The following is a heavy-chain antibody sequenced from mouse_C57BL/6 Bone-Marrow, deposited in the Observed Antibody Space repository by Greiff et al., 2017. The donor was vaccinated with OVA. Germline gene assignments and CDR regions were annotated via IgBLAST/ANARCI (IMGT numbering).Heavy chain of an antibody. CDR1: GFNIKDDY. CDR3: TTVVGGAKDY. J-gene: IGHJ4*01. D-gene: IGHD1-1*01. CDR2: IDPENGDT. Sequence: EVQLQQSGAELVRPGASVKLSCTASGFNIKDDYMHWVKQRPEQGLEWIGWIDPENGDTEYASKFQGKATITADTSSTTAYLQLSSLTSEDTAVYYCTTVVGGAKDYWGQGTSVTVSS. V-gene: IGHV14-4*01.